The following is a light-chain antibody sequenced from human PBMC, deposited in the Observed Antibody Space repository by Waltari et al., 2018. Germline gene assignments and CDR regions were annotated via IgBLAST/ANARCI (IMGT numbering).Light chain of an antibody. CDR3: QQYET. V-gene: IGKV3-20*01. Sequence: EIVLTQSPGTLSLSPGERATLSGRASQRVSSNYLTWYRQKPGQAPRLLIYGATNRATGIPDRFSGGGSGTDFTLTISRLEPEDFAVYYCQQYETFGQGTKVDIK. J-gene: IGKJ1*01. CDR2: GAT. CDR1: QRVSSNY.